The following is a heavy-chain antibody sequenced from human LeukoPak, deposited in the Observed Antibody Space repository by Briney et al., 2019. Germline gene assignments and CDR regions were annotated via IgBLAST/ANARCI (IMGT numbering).Heavy chain of an antibody. CDR3: ARERIAAAGNRFGVYGMDV. CDR1: GGSISSGDYY. Sequence: SETLSLTCTVSGGSISSGDYYWSWIRQPPGKGLEWIGYIYYSGSTYYNPSLKSRVTISVDTSKSQFSLKLSSVTAADTAVYYCARERIAAAGNRFGVYGMDVWGQGTTVTVSS. J-gene: IGHJ6*02. D-gene: IGHD6-13*01. CDR2: IYYSGST. V-gene: IGHV4-30-4*01.